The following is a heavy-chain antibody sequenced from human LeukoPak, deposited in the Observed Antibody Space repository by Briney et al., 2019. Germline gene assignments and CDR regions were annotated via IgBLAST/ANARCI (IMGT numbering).Heavy chain of an antibody. D-gene: IGHD3-10*01. Sequence: GRSLRLSCAASGFTFSSYGMPWVRQAPGKGLEWVAVIWYDGSNKYYADSVKGRFTISRDNSKNTLYLQMISLRAEDTAVYYCAREVGSGSYCKSYFDYWGQGTLVTVSS. CDR1: GFTFSSYG. CDR3: AREVGSGSYCKSYFDY. V-gene: IGHV3-33*01. J-gene: IGHJ4*02. CDR2: IWYDGSNK.